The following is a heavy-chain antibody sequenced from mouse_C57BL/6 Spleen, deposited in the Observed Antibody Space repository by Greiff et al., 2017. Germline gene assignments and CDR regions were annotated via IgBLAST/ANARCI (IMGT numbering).Heavy chain of an antibody. CDR3: TRSDINYVGWFAY. CDR2: ISSGGDYI. Sequence: EVKVVESGEGLVKPGGSLKLSCAASGFTFSSYAMSWVRQTPEKRLEWVAYISSGGDYIYYADTVKGRFTISRDNARNILYLQMSSLKCEDTAMYYCTRSDINYVGWFAYWGQGTLVTVSA. V-gene: IGHV5-9-1*02. D-gene: IGHD2-5*01. J-gene: IGHJ3*01. CDR1: GFTFSSYA.